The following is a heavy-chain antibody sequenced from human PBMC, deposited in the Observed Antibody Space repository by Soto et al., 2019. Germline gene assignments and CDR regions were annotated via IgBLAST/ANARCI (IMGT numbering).Heavy chain of an antibody. Sequence: QLQLQKSGPGLVRPSETLSLTCTVSDGSVSSPTYYWGWVRQPPGKGLQWIGNVYYSGSTFYNPSLKSRVTVSIDTSKNQFSLSLGALTASDTAVYYCARVLTGSRAFDFWGQRALVTVSS. CDR1: DGSVSSPTYY. CDR2: VYYSGST. CDR3: ARVLTGSRAFDF. V-gene: IGHV4-39*01. D-gene: IGHD1-20*01. J-gene: IGHJ4*02.